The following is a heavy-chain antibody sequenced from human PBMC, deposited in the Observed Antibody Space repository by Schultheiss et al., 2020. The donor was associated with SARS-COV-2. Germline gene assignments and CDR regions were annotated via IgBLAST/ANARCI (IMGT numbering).Heavy chain of an antibody. V-gene: IGHV4-34*01. CDR2: INHSGST. D-gene: IGHD3-10*01. J-gene: IGHJ6*03. CDR1: GGSFSGYY. Sequence: SQTLSLTCAVYGGSFSGYYWSWIRQPPGKGLEWIGEINHSGSTYYNPSLKSRVTISVDTSKNQFSLKLSSVTAADTAVYYCARDRLLWFGEFKYYMDVWGKGTTVTVSS. CDR3: ARDRLLWFGEFKYYMDV.